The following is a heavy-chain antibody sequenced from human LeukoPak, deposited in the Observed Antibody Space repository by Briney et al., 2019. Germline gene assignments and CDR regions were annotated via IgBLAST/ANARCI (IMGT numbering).Heavy chain of an antibody. D-gene: IGHD6-19*01. CDR2: IKQDGSEK. V-gene: IGHV3-7*01. Sequence: PGXSLRLSCAASGFTFSSYWMSWVRQAPGKGLEWVANIKQDGSEKYYVDSVKGRFTISRDNAKNSLLLQMNSLRDEDTAVYYCARDSSGPDYWGQGTLVTVSS. J-gene: IGHJ4*02. CDR1: GFTFSSYW. CDR3: ARDSSGPDY.